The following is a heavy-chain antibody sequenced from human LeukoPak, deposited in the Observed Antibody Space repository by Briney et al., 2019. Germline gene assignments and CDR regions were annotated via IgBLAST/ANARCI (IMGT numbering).Heavy chain of an antibody. CDR1: GGSFSGYY. V-gene: IGHV4-34*01. Sequence: KPSETLSLTCAVYGGSFSGYYWSWIRQPPGKGLEWIGEINHSGSTNYNPSLKSRVTISVDTSKNQFSLKLSSVTAADTAVYYCARGHRKFDPWGQGTLVTVSS. CDR3: ARGHRKFDP. CDR2: INHSGST. J-gene: IGHJ5*02.